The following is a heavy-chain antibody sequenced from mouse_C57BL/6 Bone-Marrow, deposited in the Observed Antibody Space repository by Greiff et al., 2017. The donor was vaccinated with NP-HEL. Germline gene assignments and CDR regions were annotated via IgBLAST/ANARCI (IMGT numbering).Heavy chain of an antibody. Sequence: EVMLVESGPVLVKPGASVKMSCKASGYTFTDYYMNWVKQSHGKSLEWIGVINPYNGGTSYNQKFKGKATLTVDKSSSTAYMALNSLTSEDSAVYYCARRDYYGSSYCWYFDVWGTGTTVTVSS. J-gene: IGHJ1*03. D-gene: IGHD1-1*01. CDR3: ARRDYYGSSYCWYFDV. V-gene: IGHV1-19*01. CDR2: INPYNGGT. CDR1: GYTFTDYY.